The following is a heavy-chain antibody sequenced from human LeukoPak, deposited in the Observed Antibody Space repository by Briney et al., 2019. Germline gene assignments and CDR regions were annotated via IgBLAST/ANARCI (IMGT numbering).Heavy chain of an antibody. CDR1: GGSMSPYH. V-gene: IGHV4-59*12. CDR2: IYYSGST. J-gene: IGHJ4*02. D-gene: IGHD4-17*01. CDR3: ARDYGDRYYFDY. Sequence: NPSETLSLTCTVSGGSMSPYHWGWIRQPPGRGLEWTGYIYYSGSTNYNPSLNSRVTILVDMSKSQFSLKLSSVTAADTAVYYCARDYGDRYYFDYWGQGTLVTVSS.